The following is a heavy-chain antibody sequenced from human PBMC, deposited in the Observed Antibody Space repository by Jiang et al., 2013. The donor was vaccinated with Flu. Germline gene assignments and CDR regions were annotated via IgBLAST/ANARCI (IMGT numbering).Heavy chain of an antibody. CDR2: INPNSGGT. J-gene: IGHJ4*02. CDR1: GYTFTGYY. V-gene: IGHV1-2*06. Sequence: SGAEVKKPGASVKVSCKASGYTFTGYYMHWVRQAPGQGLEWMGRINPNSGGTNYAQKFQGRVTMTRDTSISTAYMELSRLRSDDTAVYYCARRYCSSTSCLNYFDYWAREPWSPSP. D-gene: IGHD2-2*01. CDR3: ARRYCSSTSCLNYFDY.